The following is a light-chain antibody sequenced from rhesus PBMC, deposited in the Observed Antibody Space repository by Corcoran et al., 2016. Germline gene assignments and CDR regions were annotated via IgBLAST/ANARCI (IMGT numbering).Light chain of an antibody. Sequence: EIVLTQSPGTLPLSPGERATLSCRASQSVSSSLAWYQQKPGQFPRLLIFGASNRATGIADRFSGSGSGTDFTLTLSSLEPEDFAVYYCQQYSNWPWTFGQGTKVEIK. J-gene: IGKJ1*01. CDR2: GAS. CDR1: QSVSSS. CDR3: QQYSNWPWT. V-gene: IGKV3-42*03.